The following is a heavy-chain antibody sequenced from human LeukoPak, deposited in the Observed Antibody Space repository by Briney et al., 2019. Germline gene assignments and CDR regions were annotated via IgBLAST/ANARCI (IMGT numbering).Heavy chain of an antibody. J-gene: IGHJ4*02. D-gene: IGHD6-6*01. CDR2: ISFHGTDS. CDR1: GFTFISYA. CDR3: ARGNRYSSSGGFDY. V-gene: IGHV3-30*04. Sequence: GTSLRLSCAASGFTFISYAIHWVRQAPGKGLEWVAVISFHGTDSFYADSVKGRFTISRDNSKNTLYLQMSSLRAEDTAVYYCARGNRYSSSGGFDYWGQGTLVAVSS.